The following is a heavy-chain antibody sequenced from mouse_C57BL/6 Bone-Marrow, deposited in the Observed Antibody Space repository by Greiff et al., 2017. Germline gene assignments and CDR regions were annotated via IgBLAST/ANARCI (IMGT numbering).Heavy chain of an antibody. CDR3: ARLNYGNAMDY. V-gene: IGHV5-15*01. D-gene: IGHD1-1*01. Sequence: DVMLVESGGGLVQPGGSLKLSCAASGFTFSDYGMAWVRQAPRKGPEWVAFISNLAYSIYYADTVTGRFTIPRENAKNTRYLEMSSLRSEDTAMYYCARLNYGNAMDYWGQGTSVTVSS. CDR2: ISNLAYSI. J-gene: IGHJ4*01. CDR1: GFTFSDYG.